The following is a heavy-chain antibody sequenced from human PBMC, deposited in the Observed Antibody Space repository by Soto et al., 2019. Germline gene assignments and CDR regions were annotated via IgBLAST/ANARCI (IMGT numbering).Heavy chain of an antibody. Sequence: PGGSLRLSCAASGFTFSSYSMNWVRQAPGKGLEWVSSISSSSSYIYYADSVKGRFTISRDNAKNSLYLQMNSLRAEDTAVYYCARDEGIAARLRFVLRFDPWGQGTLVTVSS. CDR1: GFTFSSYS. CDR3: ARDEGIAARLRFVLRFDP. J-gene: IGHJ5*02. D-gene: IGHD6-6*01. V-gene: IGHV3-21*01. CDR2: ISSSSSYI.